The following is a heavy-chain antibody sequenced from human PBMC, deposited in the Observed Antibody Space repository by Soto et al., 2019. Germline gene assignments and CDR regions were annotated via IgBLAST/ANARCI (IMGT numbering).Heavy chain of an antibody. CDR2: IVPMFGTS. CDR3: NRGSEYDFWSGYL. J-gene: IGHJ4*02. D-gene: IGHD3-3*01. CDR1: GGTSTRYA. V-gene: IGHV1-69*06. Sequence: QERLVQSGAEVRKPGSSVKVSCKVTGGTSTRYAINWVRQAPGQGLEWMGGIVPMFGTSKYAKKFQGRVTITADTSTNIAYMELRSLRSEDTAVYYCNRGSEYDFWSGYLGGQGTLVSVSS.